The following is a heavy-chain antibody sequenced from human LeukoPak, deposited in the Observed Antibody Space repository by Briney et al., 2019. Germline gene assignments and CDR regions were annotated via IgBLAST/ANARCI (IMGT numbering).Heavy chain of an antibody. V-gene: IGHV3-23*01. CDR2: ISGSGGST. CDR1: GFTFSSYA. Sequence: GGSLRLSCAASGFTFSSYAMSWVRQAPGKGLEWVSAISGSGGSTYYADSMKGRFTISRDNSKNTLYLQMNSLRAEDTAVYYCAFSYGSGSYCRFWGQGTLVTVSS. CDR3: AFSYGSGSYCRF. D-gene: IGHD3-10*01. J-gene: IGHJ4*02.